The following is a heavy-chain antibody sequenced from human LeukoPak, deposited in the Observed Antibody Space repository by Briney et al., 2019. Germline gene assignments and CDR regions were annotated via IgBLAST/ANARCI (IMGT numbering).Heavy chain of an antibody. J-gene: IGHJ3*02. Sequence: SETLSLTCAVYGGSFSGYYWSWIRQPPGKGLEWIGEINHSGSTNYNPSLKSRVTISVDTSKNQFSLKLSSVTAADTAVYYCARPRPRDGYNRDAFDIWGQGTMVTVSS. CDR2: INHSGST. CDR3: ARPRPRDGYNRDAFDI. D-gene: IGHD5-24*01. CDR1: GGSFSGYY. V-gene: IGHV4-34*01.